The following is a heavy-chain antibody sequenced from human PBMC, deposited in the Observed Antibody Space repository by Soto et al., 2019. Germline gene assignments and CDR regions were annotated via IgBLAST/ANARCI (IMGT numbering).Heavy chain of an antibody. Sequence: SETLSLTCAVYGGSFSGYYWSWIRQPPGKGLEWIGEINHSGSTNYNPSLKSRVTISVETSKNQFSRKLSSVTAADTAVYYCARGVVVAATGHYYYYYMDVWGKGTTVTVSS. V-gene: IGHV4-34*01. CDR3: ARGVVVAATGHYYYYYMDV. J-gene: IGHJ6*03. CDR2: INHSGST. CDR1: GGSFSGYY. D-gene: IGHD2-15*01.